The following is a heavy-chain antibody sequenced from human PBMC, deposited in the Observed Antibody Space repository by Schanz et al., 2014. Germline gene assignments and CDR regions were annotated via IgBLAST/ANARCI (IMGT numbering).Heavy chain of an antibody. Sequence: QVQLVQSGADVKKPGASVKVSCKASGNTLSAYYIHWIRQAPGQGLEWMGWINTNTANPTYAQGFTGRFVYTLDASVTTAYLEISSLKAEDTAVYYCARGGVVVVTAALNWFDPWGQGTLVTVSS. CDR2: INTNTANP. J-gene: IGHJ5*02. V-gene: IGHV7-4-1*02. D-gene: IGHD2-15*01. CDR3: ARGGVVVVTAALNWFDP. CDR1: GNTLSAYY.